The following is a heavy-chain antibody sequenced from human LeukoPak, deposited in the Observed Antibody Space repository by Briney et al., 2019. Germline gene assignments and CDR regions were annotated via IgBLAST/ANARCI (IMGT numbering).Heavy chain of an antibody. Sequence: GGSLRLSCAASGFTFSTYAVSWVRQAPGKGLEWVATISGSGGNTYYADSVKGRFTISRDNSKNTLYLQMNSLRDEDTAVYYCAKDRNRIALAGTLNWSDPWGQGTLVTVSS. V-gene: IGHV3-23*01. J-gene: IGHJ5*02. D-gene: IGHD6-19*01. CDR1: GFTFSTYA. CDR3: AKDRNRIALAGTLNWSDP. CDR2: ISGSGGNT.